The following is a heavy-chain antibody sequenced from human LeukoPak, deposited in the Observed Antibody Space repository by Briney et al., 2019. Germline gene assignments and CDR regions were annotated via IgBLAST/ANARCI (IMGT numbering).Heavy chain of an antibody. Sequence: SETLSLTCTVSGGSISSGGYYWSWIRQHPGKGLEWIGYIYYSGSTYYNPSLKSRVTISVDTSKNQFSLKLGSVTVADTAVYYCARGRPSLGIGYWGQGTLVTVSS. V-gene: IGHV4-31*03. D-gene: IGHD7-27*01. CDR1: GGSISSGGYY. J-gene: IGHJ4*02. CDR2: IYYSGST. CDR3: ARGRPSLGIGY.